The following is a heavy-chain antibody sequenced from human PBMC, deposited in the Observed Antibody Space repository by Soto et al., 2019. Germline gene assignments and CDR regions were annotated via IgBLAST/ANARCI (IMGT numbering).Heavy chain of an antibody. CDR3: AKATSETCTGSICYSFDY. D-gene: IGHD2-21*01. V-gene: IGHV3-23*01. J-gene: IGHJ4*01. CDR1: GFTFSSYA. Sequence: VQLLESGGGLVQPGGSLRLSCVASGFTFSSYAMSWVRQAPGQRLEWVATFSGGRDTTWHADSVKGRFTVSRDSSKTTLCLQMNSLRPDDTALYYCAKATSETCTGSICYSFDYCGHGTLVTVSS. CDR2: FSGGRDTT.